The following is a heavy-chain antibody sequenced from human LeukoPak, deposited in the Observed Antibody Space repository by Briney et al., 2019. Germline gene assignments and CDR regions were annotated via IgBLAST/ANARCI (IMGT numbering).Heavy chain of an antibody. CDR3: ARVRYYGSGSYRGWFDP. J-gene: IGHJ5*02. CDR2: ISHSGST. Sequence: SETLSLTCAAYGGSFSGYHWSWIRQPPGKGLEWIGEISHSGSTNYNPSLKSRVTISVDTSKSQFSLKLSSVTAADTAVYYCARVRYYGSGSYRGWFDPWGQGTLVTVSS. V-gene: IGHV4-34*01. D-gene: IGHD3-10*01. CDR1: GGSFSGYH.